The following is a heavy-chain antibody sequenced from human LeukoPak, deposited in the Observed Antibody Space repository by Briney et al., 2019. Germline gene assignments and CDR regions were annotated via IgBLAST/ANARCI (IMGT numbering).Heavy chain of an antibody. D-gene: IGHD3-3*01. V-gene: IGHV4-61*08. CDR3: ARSDSNWSVSGYYGTDV. Sequence: PSETLSLTCTVSGGSVSSSGHFWNWVRQTPGKGLEWIGYTHDHGSTNYNPSLKSRVTISVDTSNNQFSLKLSSVTAADTAVYYCARSDSNWSVSGYYGTDVWGQGTTVTVSS. CDR1: GGSVSSSGHF. CDR2: THDHGST. J-gene: IGHJ6*02.